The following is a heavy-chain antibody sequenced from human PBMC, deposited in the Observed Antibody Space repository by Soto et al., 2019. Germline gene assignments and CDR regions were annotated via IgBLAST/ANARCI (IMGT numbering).Heavy chain of an antibody. Sequence: ASVKVSCKVSGYTLTELSMHWVRQAPGRGLEWMGGFDPEDGETIYAQKFQGRVTMTEDTSTDTAYMELSSLRSEDTAVYYCATGHSGSSLYNWFDPWGQGTLVTVSS. D-gene: IGHD1-26*01. J-gene: IGHJ5*02. CDR1: GYTLTELS. V-gene: IGHV1-24*01. CDR3: ATGHSGSSLYNWFDP. CDR2: FDPEDGET.